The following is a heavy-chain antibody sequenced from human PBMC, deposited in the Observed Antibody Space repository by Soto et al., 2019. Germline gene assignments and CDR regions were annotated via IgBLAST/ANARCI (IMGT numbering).Heavy chain of an antibody. V-gene: IGHV1-8*01. CDR2: MNPNSGNT. CDR1: GYTFTSYD. CDR3: ARALLPAIDYFDY. Sequence: ASVKVSCKASGYTFTSYDINWVRQATGQGLEWMGWMNPNSGNTGYAQKFQGRVTRTRNTSISKAYMELSRLRSEETAVYYCARALLPAIDYFDYWGQGTLVTVSS. D-gene: IGHD2-2*01. J-gene: IGHJ4*02.